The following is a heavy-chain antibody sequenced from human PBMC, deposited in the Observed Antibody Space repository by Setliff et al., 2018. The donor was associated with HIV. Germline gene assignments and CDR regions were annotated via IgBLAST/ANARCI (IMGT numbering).Heavy chain of an antibody. CDR3: ARHRVAATRYYYYYMDV. CDR1: GVSISGYY. Sequence: SETLSLTCTVSGVSISGYYWSWIQQPPGKGLEWIGYIYTSGSTSYNPSLKSRVTISVDTSKNQFSLKLSSVTAADTAVYYCARHRVAATRYYYYYMDVWGKGPTVTVSS. D-gene: IGHD2-15*01. J-gene: IGHJ6*03. V-gene: IGHV4-59*08. CDR2: IYTSGST.